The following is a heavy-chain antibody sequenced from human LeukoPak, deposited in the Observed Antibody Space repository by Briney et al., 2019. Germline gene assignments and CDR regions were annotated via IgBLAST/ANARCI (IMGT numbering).Heavy chain of an antibody. V-gene: IGHV4-34*01. CDR2: INHSGST. Sequence: PSETLSLTCAVYGGSFSGYYWSWIRQPPGKGLEWIGEINHSGSTNYNPSLKSRVTISVDTSKNQFSLKLSSVTAADTAVYYCARDIVVVPAAIIGYYYYGMDVWGQGATVTVSS. J-gene: IGHJ6*02. CDR1: GGSFSGYY. D-gene: IGHD2-2*01. CDR3: ARDIVVVPAAIIGYYYYGMDV.